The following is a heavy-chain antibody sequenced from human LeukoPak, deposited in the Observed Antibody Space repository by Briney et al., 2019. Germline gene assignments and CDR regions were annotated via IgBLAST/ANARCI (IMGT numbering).Heavy chain of an antibody. J-gene: IGHJ4*02. V-gene: IGHV4-61*01. CDR3: ARSVGSGYDY. CDR2: IYYSGST. Sequence: SETLSLTCTVSGGSVSSGSYYWSWIRQPPGKGLEWIGYIYYSGSTNYNPSLKSRVTISVDTSKNQFSLKLSSVTAADTAVYYCARSVGSGYDYWGQGTLVTVSS. CDR1: GGSVSSGSYY. D-gene: IGHD6-19*01.